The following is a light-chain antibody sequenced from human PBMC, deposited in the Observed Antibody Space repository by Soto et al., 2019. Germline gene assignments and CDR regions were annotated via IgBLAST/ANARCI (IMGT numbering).Light chain of an antibody. CDR2: DAS. CDR3: QQRSNWPPIT. J-gene: IGKJ5*01. V-gene: IGKV2D-29*01. CDR1: QSLLHITGETF. Sequence: DVVMTQTPLSLSVAPGQPASISCKSSQSLLHITGETFLFWYQQRPGQAPRLLIYDASHRAAGIPARFSGSGFGTDFTLTISSLEPEDAAVYYCQQRSNWPPITFGQGTRLEIK.